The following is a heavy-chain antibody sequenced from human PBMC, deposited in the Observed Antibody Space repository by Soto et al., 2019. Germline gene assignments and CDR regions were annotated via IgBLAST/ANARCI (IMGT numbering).Heavy chain of an antibody. J-gene: IGHJ6*02. CDR3: LKRIAVFGMDV. CDR1: GFTFSNFA. V-gene: IGHV3-64D*06. Sequence: PGGSLRLSCSASGFTFSNFAMHWVRQAPGKGLEYVSAISDNGRSTYYADSVKGRFTISRDNSKNTLYLQMSSLRAEDTAVYYCLKRIAVFGMDVWGQGTPVTVSS. D-gene: IGHD6-19*01. CDR2: ISDNGRST.